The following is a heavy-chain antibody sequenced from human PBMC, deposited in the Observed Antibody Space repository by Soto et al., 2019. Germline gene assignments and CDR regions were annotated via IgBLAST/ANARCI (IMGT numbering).Heavy chain of an antibody. J-gene: IGHJ4*02. CDR1: GGSTSSYY. CDR2: NSYSGST. CDR3: ARHGGRYSFDY. D-gene: IGHD3-3*01. Sequence: QVQLQESGPGLVKPSETLSLTCTVTGGSTSSYYWSWLRQPPGKGLEWIGYNSYSGSTDYNPSLKSRVTISVDTSKNQFSLKLSSATAADTAVYYCARHGGRYSFDYWGQGTLVTVSS. V-gene: IGHV4-59*08.